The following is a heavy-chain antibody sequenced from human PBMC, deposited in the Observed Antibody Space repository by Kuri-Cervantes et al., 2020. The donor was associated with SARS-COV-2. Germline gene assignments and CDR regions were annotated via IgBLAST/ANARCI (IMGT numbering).Heavy chain of an antibody. CDR2: ISSSSSYI. Sequence: GESLKISCAASGFTFSSYSMNWVRQAPGKGLEWVSYISSSSSYIYYADSVKGRFAISRDNAKNSLYLQMNSLRAEDTAVYYCVSGSGYSSISENWGQGTLVTVSS. D-gene: IGHD3-9*01. J-gene: IGHJ4*02. V-gene: IGHV3-21*05. CDR1: GFTFSSYS. CDR3: VSGSGYSSISEN.